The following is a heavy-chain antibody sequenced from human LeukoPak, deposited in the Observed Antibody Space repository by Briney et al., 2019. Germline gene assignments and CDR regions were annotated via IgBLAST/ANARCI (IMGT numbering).Heavy chain of an antibody. D-gene: IGHD1-26*01. CDR3: ARDLGRGASDY. CDR2: ISYDGSNK. CDR1: GFTFSSYA. V-gene: IGHV3-30-3*01. Sequence: PGGSLRLSCAASGFTFSSYAMHWVRQAPGKGLEWVAVISYDGSNKYYADSVEGRFTISRDNSKNTLYLQMNSLRAEDTAVYYCARDLGRGASDYWGQGTLVTVSS. J-gene: IGHJ4*02.